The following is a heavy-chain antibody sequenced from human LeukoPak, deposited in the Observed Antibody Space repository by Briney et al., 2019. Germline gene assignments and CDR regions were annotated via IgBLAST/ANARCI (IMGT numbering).Heavy chain of an antibody. CDR2: IYSSETT. J-gene: IGHJ6*03. CDR1: GASISSDY. V-gene: IGHV4-4*09. D-gene: IGHD2-21*02. CDR3: ARHFPYCGGDCPYYYMDV. Sequence: SETLSLTCSVSGASISSDYWSWIRQPPGKGLEWIGNIYSSETTKYNPSLRGRATISGDTSKNQFSLKLSSVTAADTAVYYCARHFPYCGGDCPYYYMDVWGKGTTVTVSS.